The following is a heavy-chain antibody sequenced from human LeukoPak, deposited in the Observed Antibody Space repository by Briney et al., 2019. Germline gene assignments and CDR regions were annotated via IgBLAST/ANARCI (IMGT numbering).Heavy chain of an antibody. J-gene: IGHJ1*01. CDR1: GGSISSYY. V-gene: IGHV4-59*01. D-gene: IGHD3-22*01. Sequence: SETLSLTCTVSGGSISSYYWSWIRQPPGKGLEWIGYIYYSGSTNYNPSLKSRVTISVDTSKNQFSLKLSSVTAADTAVYYCATWESSGPEYFQHWGQGTLVTVSS. CDR2: IYYSGST. CDR3: ATWESSGPEYFQH.